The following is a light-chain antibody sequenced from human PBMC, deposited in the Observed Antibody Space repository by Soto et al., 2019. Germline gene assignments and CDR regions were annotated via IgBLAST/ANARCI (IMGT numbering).Light chain of an antibody. Sequence: EIVLTQSRATLSLSPGERAALSCRASQSVRSYLAWYQQKPGQAPRLLIYDASSRATGIPARFSGSGSGTDFTLTISSLEPEDFAVYYCQQSSNWPLTFGPGTKVDIK. CDR3: QQSSNWPLT. CDR2: DAS. V-gene: IGKV3-11*01. CDR1: QSVRSY. J-gene: IGKJ3*01.